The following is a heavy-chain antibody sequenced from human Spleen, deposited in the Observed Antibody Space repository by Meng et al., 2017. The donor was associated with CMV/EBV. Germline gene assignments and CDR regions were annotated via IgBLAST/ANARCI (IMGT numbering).Heavy chain of an antibody. J-gene: IGHJ4*02. V-gene: IGHV4-4*01. Sequence: SISSISWWSWVRQPPGKGLEWIGEIYHSGGTNYNPSLNSRVTISVDKSKNQFSLKLSSVTAADTAVYFCATLNDFWSGYYSESPVDYWGQGTLVTVSS. CDR3: ATLNDFWSGYYSESPVDY. CDR1: SISSISW. CDR2: IYHSGGT. D-gene: IGHD3-3*01.